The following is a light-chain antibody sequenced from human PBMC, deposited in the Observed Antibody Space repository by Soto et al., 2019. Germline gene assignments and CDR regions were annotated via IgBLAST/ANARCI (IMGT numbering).Light chain of an antibody. CDR1: SSDVGGHNH. CDR3: SSYAGSMNLI. Sequence: QSVLTQPPSASGSPGQSVTISCTGSSSDVGGHNHVSWYQQHPGKAPKLMIYEVTKRPSGVPGRFSGSKSVNTASLTVSGLQAEDEAGYYCSSYAGSMNLIFGGGTKVTVL. V-gene: IGLV2-8*01. J-gene: IGLJ2*01. CDR2: EVT.